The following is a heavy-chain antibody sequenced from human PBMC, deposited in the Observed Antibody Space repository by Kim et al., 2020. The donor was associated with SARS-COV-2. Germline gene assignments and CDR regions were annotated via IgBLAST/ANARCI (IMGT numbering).Heavy chain of an antibody. CDR3: ARGRTTFDP. Sequence: GGSLRLSCVASRFTFGNYWMTWVRQAPGKGLEWVAKIKQDGSEEYYVDSVKGRFTISRDNAKNSLYLQMNSLRVEDTAVYYCARGRTTFDPWGQGTLDTVSS. CDR1: RFTFGNYW. CDR2: IKQDGSEE. V-gene: IGHV3-7*05. J-gene: IGHJ5*02.